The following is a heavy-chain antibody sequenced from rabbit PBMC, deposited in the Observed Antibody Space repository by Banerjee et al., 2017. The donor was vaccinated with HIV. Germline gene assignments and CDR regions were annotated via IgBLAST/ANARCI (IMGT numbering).Heavy chain of an antibody. V-gene: IGHV1S40*01. J-gene: IGHJ4*01. Sequence: QSLEESGGGLVKPGGTLTLTCTASGIDFSSYCYMCWVRQAPGKGLEWIACIYTSDGSTYYASWAKGRFTISKTSSTTVTLQMTSLTAADTATYFCARSNAGAGVVAYFNLWGPGTLVTVS. CDR3: ARSNAGAGVVAYFNL. CDR1: GIDFSSYCY. CDR2: IYTSDGST. D-gene: IGHD4-2*01.